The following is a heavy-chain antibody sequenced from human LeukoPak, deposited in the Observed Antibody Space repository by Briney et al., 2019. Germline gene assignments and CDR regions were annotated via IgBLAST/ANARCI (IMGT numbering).Heavy chain of an antibody. CDR3: ARQQTYQLLSTRDWYFDL. V-gene: IGHV3-21*04. Sequence: GGSLRLSCAASGFTFSSYSMNWVRQAPGKGLEWVSSVSSSSSYIYYAGSVKGRFTISRDNAKNTLYLQMNSLRAEDTAVYYCARQQTYQLLSTRDWYFDLWGRGTLVTVSS. CDR2: VSSSSSYI. CDR1: GFTFSSYS. J-gene: IGHJ2*01. D-gene: IGHD2-2*01.